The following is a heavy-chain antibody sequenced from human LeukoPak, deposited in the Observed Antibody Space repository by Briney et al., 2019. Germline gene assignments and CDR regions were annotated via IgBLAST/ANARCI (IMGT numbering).Heavy chain of an antibody. V-gene: IGHV4-59*08. CDR3: ARSPDYGGSSDFDY. D-gene: IGHD4-23*01. Sequence: SETLCLTCTVSGGSISSYYWSWIRQPPGKGLEWIGSIYYSGSTNYNPSLKSRVTISVDTSKNQFSLKLSSVTAADTAVYYCARSPDYGGSSDFDYWGQGTLVTVSS. CDR2: IYYSGST. J-gene: IGHJ4*02. CDR1: GGSISSYY.